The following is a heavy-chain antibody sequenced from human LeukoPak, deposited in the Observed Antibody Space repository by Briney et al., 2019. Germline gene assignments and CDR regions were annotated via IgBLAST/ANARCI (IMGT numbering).Heavy chain of an antibody. J-gene: IGHJ3*02. D-gene: IGHD3-3*01. CDR1: GASITSSNYY. CDR3: ARAGGDFWSGSGVGAFDI. V-gene: IGHV4-39*07. CDR2: IYYTGIT. Sequence: PSETLSLTCTVSGASITSSNYYWLWLRQPPGKGLEWIGSIYYTGITYYNLSLKSRVTISVDTSKNQFSLKLSSVTAADTAVYYCARAGGDFWSGSGVGAFDIWGQGTMVTVSS.